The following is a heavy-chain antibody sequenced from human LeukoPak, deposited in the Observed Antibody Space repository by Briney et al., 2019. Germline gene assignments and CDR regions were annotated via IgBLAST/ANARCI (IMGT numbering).Heavy chain of an antibody. Sequence: SETESLTCTVSGGSISSSSYYWGWIRQPPGKGLEWIGSIYYSGSTYYNPSLKSRVTISVDTSKNQFSLKLSSVTAADTAVYYCARHIFLEYQLLPYYFDYWGRGTLGRVSS. CDR3: ARHIFLEYQLLPYYFDY. J-gene: IGHJ4*02. CDR1: GGSISSSSYY. CDR2: IYYSGST. V-gene: IGHV4-39*01. D-gene: IGHD2-2*01.